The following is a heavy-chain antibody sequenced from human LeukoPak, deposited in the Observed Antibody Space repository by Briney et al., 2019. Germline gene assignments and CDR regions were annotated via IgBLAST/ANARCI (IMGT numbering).Heavy chain of an antibody. D-gene: IGHD3-22*01. CDR1: GFTFSSYS. V-gene: IGHV3-21*01. CDR3: ARDLPSSGYWYRDAFDI. Sequence: GGSLRLSCAASGFTFSSYSMNWVRQAPGKGLEWVSSISSSSSYIYYADSVKGRFTISRDNAKNSLFLQMNSLRVEDTAMYYCARDLPSSGYWYRDAFDIWGRGTMVTVSS. CDR2: ISSSSSYI. J-gene: IGHJ3*02.